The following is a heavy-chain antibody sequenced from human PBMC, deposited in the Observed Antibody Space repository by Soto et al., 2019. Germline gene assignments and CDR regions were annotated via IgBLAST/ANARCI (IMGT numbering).Heavy chain of an antibody. CDR2: ISYDGSNK. Sequence: GGSLRLSCAASGFTFSSYGMHWVRQAPGKGLEWVAVISYDGSNKYYADSVKGRFTISRDNSKNTLYLQMNSLRAEDTAVYYCAKDANYYDSSGPPGYYGMDVWGQGTTVTVSS. CDR1: GFTFSSYG. D-gene: IGHD3-22*01. CDR3: AKDANYYDSSGPPGYYGMDV. V-gene: IGHV3-30*18. J-gene: IGHJ6*02.